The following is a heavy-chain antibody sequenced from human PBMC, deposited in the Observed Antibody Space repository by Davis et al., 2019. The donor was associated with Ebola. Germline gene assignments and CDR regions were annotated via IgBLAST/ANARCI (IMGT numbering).Heavy chain of an antibody. CDR2: IYSSGGT. CDR1: GGSISSWY. J-gene: IGHJ4*02. CDR3: ARTDRVCSGGTCYSGNDFDY. Sequence: SETLSLTCTVSGGSISSWYWSWIRQPPGKGLEWIGYIYSSGGTEYNPSLKTRVMMSVDTSKNQFSLKLSSVTAADTAVYYCARTDRVCSGGTCYSGNDFDYWGQGTLVTVSS. D-gene: IGHD2-15*01. V-gene: IGHV4-59*01.